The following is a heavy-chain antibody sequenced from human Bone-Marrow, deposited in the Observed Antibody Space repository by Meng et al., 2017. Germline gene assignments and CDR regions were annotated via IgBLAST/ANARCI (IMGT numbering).Heavy chain of an antibody. CDR1: GFTFSSYA. D-gene: IGHD6-19*01. J-gene: IGHJ4*02. CDR2: ISSSSSYI. V-gene: IGHV3-21*01. CDR3: ARVTQWLVDY. Sequence: GGSLRLSCAASGFTFSSYAMHWVRQAPGKGLEWVSSISSSSSYIYYVDSVKGRFTISRDNAKNSLYLQMNSLRAEDTAVYYCARVTQWLVDYWGQGTLVTVSS.